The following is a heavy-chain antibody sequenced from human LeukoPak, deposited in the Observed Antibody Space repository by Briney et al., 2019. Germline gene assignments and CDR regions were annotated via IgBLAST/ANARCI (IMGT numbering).Heavy chain of an antibody. CDR2: INPSGGST. CDR3: ARDRGMVRGVISGMDV. CDR1: GYTFTSYY. V-gene: IGHV1-46*01. D-gene: IGHD3-10*01. J-gene: IGHJ6*02. Sequence: GASVKVSCKASGYTFTSYYMHWVRQAPGQGLEWMGIINPSGGSTSYAQKFQGRVTMTRDTSTSTVYMELSSLRSEDTAVYYCARDRGMVRGVISGMDVWGQGTTVTVSS.